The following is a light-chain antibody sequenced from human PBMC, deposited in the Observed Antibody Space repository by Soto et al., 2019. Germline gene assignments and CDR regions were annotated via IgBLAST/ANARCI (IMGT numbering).Light chain of an antibody. J-gene: IGKJ2*01. CDR3: QQYGSSLYT. V-gene: IGKV3-20*01. CDR2: GAS. Sequence: EIVLTQSPGTLSLSPGERATLSCRASQSVSSNYLAWYQQKPGQAPWLLIYGASTRATGIPDRFSGTGSGADFTLTISRLEPEDFAVYYCQQYGSSLYTFGQGTKLEIK. CDR1: QSVSSNY.